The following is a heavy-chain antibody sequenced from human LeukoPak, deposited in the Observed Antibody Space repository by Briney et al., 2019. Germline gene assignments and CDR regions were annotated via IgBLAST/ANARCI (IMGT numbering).Heavy chain of an antibody. D-gene: IGHD4-17*01. V-gene: IGHV4-34*01. CDR2: VNHSGYT. Sequence: SETLSLTCDVSGVSFSTYYWSWIRQSPEKGLEWIGEVNHSGYTNYNPSLKGRVTISVGTSKNQFSLKLSSVTAADTAVYYCARQLYGSDYWGHGTLVTVSS. CDR1: GVSFSTYY. J-gene: IGHJ4*01. CDR3: ARQLYGSDY.